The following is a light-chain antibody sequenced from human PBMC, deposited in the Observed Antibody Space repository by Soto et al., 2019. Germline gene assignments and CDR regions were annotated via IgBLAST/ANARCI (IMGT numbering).Light chain of an antibody. CDR1: SSNLGAGYD. CDR3: QAYDYSLTASL. Sequence: QSVLTQPPSVSGAPGQRVTISCTGNSSNLGAGYDVHWYQQLPGAAPKLVIFGNRNRPSGVPERFSGSKSGTSASLAITGLQTEDEADYYRQAYDYSLTASLFGAGTNLTVL. CDR2: GNR. V-gene: IGLV1-40*01. J-gene: IGLJ3*02.